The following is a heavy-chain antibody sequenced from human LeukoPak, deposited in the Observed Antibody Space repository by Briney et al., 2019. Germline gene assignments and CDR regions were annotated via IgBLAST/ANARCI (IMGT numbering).Heavy chain of an antibody. J-gene: IGHJ4*02. CDR2: IIPIFGTA. Sequence: GASVKVSCKASGDTFSSYAISWVRQAPGQGLEWMGGIIPIFGTANYAPKFQGRVTITADESTSTAYMELSSLRSEDTAVYYCARGRKPYYYDKLDYWGQGTLVTVSS. CDR1: GDTFSSYA. CDR3: ARGRKPYYYDKLDY. V-gene: IGHV1-69*13. D-gene: IGHD3-22*01.